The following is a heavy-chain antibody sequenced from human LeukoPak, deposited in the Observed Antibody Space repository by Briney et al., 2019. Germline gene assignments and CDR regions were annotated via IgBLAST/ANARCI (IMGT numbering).Heavy chain of an antibody. Sequence: SQTLSLTCTVSGGSISSGDYYWSWLRQPQGKGLEWIGYIYYSGSTYYNPSLKSRVTISVDTSKNQFSLKLSSVTAADTAVYYCARDASPYYYYGMDVWGQGTTVTVSS. CDR2: IYYSGST. CDR1: GGSISSGDYY. J-gene: IGHJ6*02. CDR3: ARDASPYYYYGMDV. V-gene: IGHV4-30-4*01.